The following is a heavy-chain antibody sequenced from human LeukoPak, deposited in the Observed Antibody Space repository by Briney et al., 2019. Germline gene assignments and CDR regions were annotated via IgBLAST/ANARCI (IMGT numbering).Heavy chain of an antibody. CDR2: ARNQANGYTT. V-gene: IGHV3-72*01. CDR1: GFTFSDHS. J-gene: IGHJ4*02. CDR3: VRGTSVVRRYFDY. D-gene: IGHD1-1*01. Sequence: GGSLRLSCAASGFTFSDHSMDWVRQAPGKGLEWVGRARNQANGYTTEYAASVKGKFTVSRDDSMSSLYLQMNSLKTEDTAVYYCVRGTSVVRRYFDYWGRGTLVTVSS.